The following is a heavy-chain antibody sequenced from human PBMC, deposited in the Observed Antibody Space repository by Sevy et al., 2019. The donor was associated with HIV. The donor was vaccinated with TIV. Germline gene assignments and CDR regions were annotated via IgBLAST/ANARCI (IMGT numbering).Heavy chain of an antibody. V-gene: IGHV1-18*01. CDR1: GYTFSAYH. J-gene: IGHJ4*02. CDR2: ISPHNRDT. CDR3: AIAYCTGARCYSLAY. Sequence: GSVKVSCKVSGYTFSAYHITWVRQAPGQGLERMGRISPHNRDTNYAQKFQGRVTMITDRSTTTASMELRSLRSEDTAVHYCAIAYCTGARCYSLAYWGQGTLVSVSS. D-gene: IGHD2-15*01.